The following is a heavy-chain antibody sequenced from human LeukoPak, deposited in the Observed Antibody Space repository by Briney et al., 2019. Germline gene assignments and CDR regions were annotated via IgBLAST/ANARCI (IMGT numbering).Heavy chain of an antibody. D-gene: IGHD5-24*01. V-gene: IGHV4-59*01. Sequence: SETLSLTCTVSGGSISSYYWSWIRQPPGKGLEWIGYIYYSGSTNYKPSLKSRVTISVDTSKNQLSLKVTSVTAADTAMYYCARVVSHGYLDYWGQGTLITVSS. J-gene: IGHJ4*02. CDR3: ARVVSHGYLDY. CDR2: IYYSGST. CDR1: GGSISSYY.